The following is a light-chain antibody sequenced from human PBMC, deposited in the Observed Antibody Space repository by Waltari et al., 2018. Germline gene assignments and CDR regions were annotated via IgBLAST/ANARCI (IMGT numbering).Light chain of an antibody. J-gene: IGLJ2*01. CDR3: ATWDSSLSVVV. V-gene: IGLV1-51*01. CDR2: DNM. CDR1: ISNIGNYY. Sequence: HSVLTQPPSVSAAPGQKVTISCSGSISNIGNYYVSWSHTLPGAAPKLLIYDNMKRPSGIPDRFSASKPVTSATLAIAGLQIGDEADYYCATWDSSLSVVVFGGVTKLTVL.